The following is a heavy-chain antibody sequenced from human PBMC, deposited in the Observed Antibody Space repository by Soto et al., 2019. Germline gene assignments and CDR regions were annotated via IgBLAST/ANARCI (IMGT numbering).Heavy chain of an antibody. J-gene: IGHJ5*02. CDR3: ARVMPVLRYSRPNWFDP. V-gene: IGHV1-18*01. Sequence: ASVKVSCKASGYTFTSYGISWVRQAPGQGLEWMGWISAYNGNTNYAQKLQGRVTMTTDTSTSTAYMELRSLRSDGTAVYYCARVMPVLRYSRPNWFDPWGQGTLVTFYS. CDR2: ISAYNGNT. D-gene: IGHD3-9*01. CDR1: GYTFTSYG.